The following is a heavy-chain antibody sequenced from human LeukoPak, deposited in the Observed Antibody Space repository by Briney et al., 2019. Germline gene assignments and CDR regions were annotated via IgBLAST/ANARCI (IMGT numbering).Heavy chain of an antibody. V-gene: IGHV4-38-2*02. J-gene: IGHJ4*02. D-gene: IGHD3-10*01. CDR2: IYHLGST. Sequence: SETLSLTCTVSGYSISSSYYWGWIRQSPRKGLEWIGSIYHLGSTYYNPSLKSRVTISVDTSKNQFSLKLSSVTAADTAVYFCARVRGSFYYAEIDYWGQGTLVTVSS. CDR1: GYSISSSYY. CDR3: ARVRGSFYYAEIDY.